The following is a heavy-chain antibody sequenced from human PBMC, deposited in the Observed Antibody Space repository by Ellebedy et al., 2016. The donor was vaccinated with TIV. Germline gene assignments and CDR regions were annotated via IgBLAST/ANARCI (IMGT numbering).Heavy chain of an antibody. CDR1: GFTFSSYA. J-gene: IGHJ3*02. D-gene: IGHD5-12*01. CDR3: ARFLVAVDAFDI. V-gene: IGHV3-23*01. Sequence: GGSLRLSCAASGFTFSSYAMSWVRQAPGKGLEWVSTIRGSGGSTYYADYVKGRFTISRDNSKKMLYLQMNSLRDEDTAVYYCARFLVAVDAFDIWGQGTMVTVSS. CDR2: IRGSGGST.